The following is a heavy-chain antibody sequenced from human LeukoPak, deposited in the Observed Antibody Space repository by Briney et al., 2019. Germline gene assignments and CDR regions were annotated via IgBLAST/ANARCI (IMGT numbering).Heavy chain of an antibody. CDR2: IYYSGST. CDR1: GVSISSSSYY. Sequence: TPSETLSLTCTVSGVSISSSSYYWGWIRQPPGKGLEWIGSIYYSGSTYYNPSLKSRVTISVDTSKSQFSLRLSSVTAADTAVYYCAREPPPNGWFGESLGAFDIWGQGTMVTVSS. CDR3: AREPPPNGWFGESLGAFDI. D-gene: IGHD3-10*01. J-gene: IGHJ3*02. V-gene: IGHV4-39*02.